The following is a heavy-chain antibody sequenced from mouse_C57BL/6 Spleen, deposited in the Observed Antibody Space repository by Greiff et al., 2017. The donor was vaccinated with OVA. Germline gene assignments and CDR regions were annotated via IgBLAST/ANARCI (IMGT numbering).Heavy chain of an antibody. D-gene: IGHD2-3*01. J-gene: IGHJ4*01. Sequence: EVKVVESGGGLVKPGGSLKLSCAASGFTFSDYGMHWVRQAPEKGLEWVAYISSGSSTIYYADTVKGRFTISRDNAKNTLFLQMTSLRSEDTAMYYCATPDGYAMDYWGQGTSVTVSS. CDR1: GFTFSDYG. CDR2: ISSGSSTI. V-gene: IGHV5-17*01. CDR3: ATPDGYAMDY.